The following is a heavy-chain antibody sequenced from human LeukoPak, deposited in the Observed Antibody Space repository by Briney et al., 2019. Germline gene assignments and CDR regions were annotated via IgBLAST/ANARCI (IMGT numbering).Heavy chain of an antibody. D-gene: IGHD3-22*01. J-gene: IGHJ4*02. CDR1: GFTFSSYG. Sequence: GGSLRLSCAASGFTFSSYGMHWVRQAPGKGLEWVAVISYDGSNKYYADSVKGRFTISRDNSKNTLYLQMNSLRAEDTAVYYCAKDYTRISDSSGYYYSWGQGTLVTVSS. CDR2: ISYDGSNK. CDR3: AKDYTRISDSSGYYYS. V-gene: IGHV3-30*18.